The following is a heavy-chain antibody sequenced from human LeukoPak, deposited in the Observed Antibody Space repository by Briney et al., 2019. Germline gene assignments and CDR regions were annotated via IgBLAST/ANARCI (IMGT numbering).Heavy chain of an antibody. CDR1: GYIFTTYW. CDR2: IYPGDSDP. V-gene: IGHV5-51*01. J-gene: IGHJ4*02. D-gene: IGHD6-13*01. Sequence: GESLKISCKGSGYIFTTYWVGWVRQMPGKGLEWMGIIYPGDSDPRYSPSFQGQVTISADKSISTAYLQWSSLKASDSAMYYCVRHGLGSSWFGFDYWGQGTLVTVSS. CDR3: VRHGLGSSWFGFDY.